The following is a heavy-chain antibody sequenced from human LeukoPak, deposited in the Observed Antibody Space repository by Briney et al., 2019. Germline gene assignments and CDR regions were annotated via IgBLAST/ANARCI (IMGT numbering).Heavy chain of an antibody. J-gene: IGHJ4*02. CDR3: AREGVVVIGFDY. CDR1: GFTFSGYS. CDR2: ISSSSSYI. V-gene: IGHV3-21*01. Sequence: KPVGSLRLSCAASGFTFSGYSMNWVRQAPGKGLEWFSSISSSSSYIYYADSVKGRFTISRDNAKNSLYLQMNSLRAEDTAVYYCAREGVVVIGFDYWGQGTLVTVSS. D-gene: IGHD3-22*01.